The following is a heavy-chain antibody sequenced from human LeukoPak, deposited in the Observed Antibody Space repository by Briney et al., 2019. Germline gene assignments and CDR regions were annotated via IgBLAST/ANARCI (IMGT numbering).Heavy chain of an antibody. CDR3: ARVVVATLSGNDWFDP. D-gene: IGHD5-12*01. CDR2: IYYSGST. Sequence: SETLSLTCTVSGGSISSSSYYWSWIRQPPGKGLEWIGYIYYSGSTNYNPSLKSRVTISVDTSKNQFSLKLRSVTAADTAVYYCARVVVATLSGNDWFDPWGQGTLVTVSS. CDR1: GGSISSSSYY. V-gene: IGHV4-61*01. J-gene: IGHJ5*02.